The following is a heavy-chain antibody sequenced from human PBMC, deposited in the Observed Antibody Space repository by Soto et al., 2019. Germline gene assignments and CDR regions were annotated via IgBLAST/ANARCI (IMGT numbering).Heavy chain of an antibody. CDR3: ASRDPGTSVDY. V-gene: IGHV4-4*02. D-gene: IGHD1-7*01. Sequence: SETLSLTCAVSGGSFTSNNWWTWVRQPPGQGLEWIGEIYRTGSTNYNPSLKSRVTISLDKSENQFSLKVSSLTAADTAVYYCASRDPGTSVDYWGQGTLVTVSS. CDR2: IYRTGST. J-gene: IGHJ4*02. CDR1: GGSFTSNNW.